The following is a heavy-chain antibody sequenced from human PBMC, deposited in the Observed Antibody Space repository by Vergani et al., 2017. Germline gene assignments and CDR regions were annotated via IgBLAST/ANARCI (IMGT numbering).Heavy chain of an antibody. D-gene: IGHD6-19*01. Sequence: VQLVESGGGLVKPGGSLRLSCAASGFTFSDFSMSWVRQAPGKGLEWVSTLSASDRRTHYAASVKGRFTISRDISKNTLFLHMNSLRPEDTAVYYCAKVGRSEVAGTFGAFDIWGQGTMVTVSS. V-gene: IGHV3-23*04. CDR2: LSASDRRT. J-gene: IGHJ3*02. CDR3: AKVGRSEVAGTFGAFDI. CDR1: GFTFSDFS.